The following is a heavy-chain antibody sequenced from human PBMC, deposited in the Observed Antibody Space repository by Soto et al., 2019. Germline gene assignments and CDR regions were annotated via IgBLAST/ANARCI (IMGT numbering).Heavy chain of an antibody. D-gene: IGHD1-1*01. CDR1: DFTFGDSA. J-gene: IGHJ1*01. Sequence: EVQLVESGGGLVQPGGSLQLSCAASDFTFGDSAVHWIRQAAGNGLEWVGRIRGKSRNYATGYAASVKGRFTISRDDSRNTAYLQMNSLKTEDTAVYYCTYDRHSALDIWGQGTLVTVSS. V-gene: IGHV3-73*01. CDR3: TYDRHSALDI. CDR2: IRGKSRNYAT.